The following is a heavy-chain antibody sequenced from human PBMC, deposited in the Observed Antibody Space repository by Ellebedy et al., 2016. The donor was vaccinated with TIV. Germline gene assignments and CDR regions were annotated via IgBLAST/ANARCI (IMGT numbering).Heavy chain of an antibody. CDR3: TGLRFVHGDYGNDAFDI. CDR2: IRNKANNYAT. Sequence: PGGSLRLSCAASGFTFSDSAMHWVRQASGKGLEWVGRIRNKANNYATSYAASVTGRFTISRDDSKNTAYLQMNSLKTEDTAVYYCTGLRFVHGDYGNDAFDIWGQGTVVTVSS. D-gene: IGHD4-17*01. J-gene: IGHJ3*02. CDR1: GFTFSDSA. V-gene: IGHV3-73*01.